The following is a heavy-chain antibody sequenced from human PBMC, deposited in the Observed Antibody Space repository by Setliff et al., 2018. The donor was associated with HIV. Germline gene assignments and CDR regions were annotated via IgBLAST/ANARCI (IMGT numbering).Heavy chain of an antibody. CDR1: GFTFTSYW. Sequence: GGSLRLSCAASGFTFTSYWMIWVRQAPGKGLEWVANINQDGSEKNYVDSVKGRFTISRDNAKNSLYLQMDSLRVEDTTVSYCTRKLATGHGMDVWGQGTTVTVSS. V-gene: IGHV3-7*01. J-gene: IGHJ6*02. CDR2: INQDGSEK. CDR3: TRKLATGHGMDV. D-gene: IGHD3-3*02.